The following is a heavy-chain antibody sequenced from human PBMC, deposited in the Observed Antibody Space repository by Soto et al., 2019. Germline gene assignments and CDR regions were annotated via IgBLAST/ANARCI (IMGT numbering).Heavy chain of an antibody. Sequence: GASGKVSCKASGYTFTSYAMHWVRHAPGQRLEWMGIINPSGGSTSYAQKFQGRVTMTRDTSTSTVYMELSSLRSEDTAVYYCARAPPDIVVVPAAINYYYMDVWGKGTTVTVSS. CDR2: INPSGGST. D-gene: IGHD2-2*01. J-gene: IGHJ6*03. CDR3: ARAPPDIVVVPAAINYYYMDV. V-gene: IGHV1-46*03. CDR1: GYTFTSYA.